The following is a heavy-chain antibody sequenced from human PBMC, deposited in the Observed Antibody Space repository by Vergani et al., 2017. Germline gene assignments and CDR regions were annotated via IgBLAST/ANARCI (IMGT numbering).Heavy chain of an antibody. CDR3: ARPTMVRGVHSEYFQH. Sequence: QVQLVQSGAEVKKPGASVKVSCKASGYTFTGYYMHWVRQAPGQGLEWMGWINPNSGGTNYAQKFQGRVTMTRDTSISTAYMELSRLRSDDTAVYYCARPTMVRGVHSEYFQHWGQGTLVTVSS. D-gene: IGHD3-10*01. CDR2: INPNSGGT. V-gene: IGHV1-2*02. J-gene: IGHJ1*01. CDR1: GYTFTGYY.